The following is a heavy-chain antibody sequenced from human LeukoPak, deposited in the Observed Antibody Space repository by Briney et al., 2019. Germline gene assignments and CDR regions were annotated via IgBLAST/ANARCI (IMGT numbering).Heavy chain of an antibody. J-gene: IGHJ4*02. D-gene: IGHD6-19*01. CDR2: ISYDGSNK. V-gene: IGHV3-30-3*01. CDR3: ARDKGRSSGWSNY. CDR1: GFTFSSYA. Sequence: GGSLRLSCAASGFTFSSYAMHWVRQAPGKGLEWVAVISYDGSNKYYADSVKGRFTISRDNSKNTLYLQMNSLRAEDTAVYYCARDKGRSSGWSNYWGQGTLVTVSS.